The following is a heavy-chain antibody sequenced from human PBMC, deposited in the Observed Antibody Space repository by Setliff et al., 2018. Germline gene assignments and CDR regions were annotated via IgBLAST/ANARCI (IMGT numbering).Heavy chain of an antibody. J-gene: IGHJ6*03. Sequence: PSETLSLTCTVSGGSISSYYWSWIRQPPGKGLEWIGYIYYSGSTNYNPSLKSRVTISVETSKNQFSLKLSSVSAADTAVYYCARMSGFLYMDVLGKGTTVTVSS. CDR3: ARMSGFLYMDV. D-gene: IGHD3-3*01. CDR2: IYYSGST. V-gene: IGHV4-59*08. CDR1: GGSISSYY.